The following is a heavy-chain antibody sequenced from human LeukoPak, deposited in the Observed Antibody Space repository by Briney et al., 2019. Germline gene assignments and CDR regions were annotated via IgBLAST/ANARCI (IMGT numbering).Heavy chain of an antibody. CDR3: ARQMVRGQLSGEADY. D-gene: IGHD3-10*01. Sequence: GESLKISCKGSGYSFTSYWISWVRQMPGKGLAWMGRIDPSDSYTNYSPSFQGHVTISADKSISTAYLQWSSLKASDTAMYYCARQMVRGQLSGEADYWGQGALVTVSS. CDR1: GYSFTSYW. J-gene: IGHJ4*02. V-gene: IGHV5-10-1*01. CDR2: IDPSDSYT.